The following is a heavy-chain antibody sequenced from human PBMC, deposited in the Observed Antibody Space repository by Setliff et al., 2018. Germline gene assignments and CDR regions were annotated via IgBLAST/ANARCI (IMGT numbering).Heavy chain of an antibody. CDR2: INPSGGAT. Sequence: ASVKVSCKASGYTFTSHYMHWVRQAPGQGLEWMGIINPSGGATTYAQKFQGRVTVTSDTSTSTVYMELSSLRSEDTAIYYCARTLDYPNEYFQDWGQGTLVTVSS. J-gene: IGHJ1*01. V-gene: IGHV1-46*01. CDR3: ARTLDYPNEYFQD. CDR1: GYTFTSHY. D-gene: IGHD4-17*01.